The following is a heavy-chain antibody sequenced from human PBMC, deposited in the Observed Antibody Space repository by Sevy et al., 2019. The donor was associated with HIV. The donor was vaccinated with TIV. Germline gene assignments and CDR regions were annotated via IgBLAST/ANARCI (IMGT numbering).Heavy chain of an antibody. D-gene: IGHD3-9*01. CDR3: ARDFTGFYGMDV. CDR1: GFTFTTYG. CDR2: ISYNGVSK. V-gene: IGHV3-30*03. J-gene: IGHJ6*02. Sequence: GGSLRLSCAASGFTFTTYGMHWVRQAPGKGLEWVAVISYNGVSKFYTDSVKGRFTISRANAKSTQYLQMNSLRVEDTAVYYCARDFTGFYGMDVWGQGTTVTVSS.